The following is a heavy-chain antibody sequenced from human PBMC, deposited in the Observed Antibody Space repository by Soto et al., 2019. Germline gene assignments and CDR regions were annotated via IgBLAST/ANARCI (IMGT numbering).Heavy chain of an antibody. CDR1: GGSVNNYY. D-gene: IGHD6-13*01. CDR3: ARQTPYSTSWHDY. Sequence: SEALSLTFGGSGGSVNNYYWSWIRRPAGKGLEWIGRIYSSGSISYNPSLKSRVTMSVDTSKNQFSLKLSSVTAADTAVYYCARQTPYSTSWHDYWGHGTLVTVSS. V-gene: IGHV4-4*07. CDR2: IYSSGSI. J-gene: IGHJ4*01.